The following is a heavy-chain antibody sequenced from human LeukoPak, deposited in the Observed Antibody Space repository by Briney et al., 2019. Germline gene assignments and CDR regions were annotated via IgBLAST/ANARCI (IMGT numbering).Heavy chain of an antibody. J-gene: IGHJ6*02. D-gene: IGHD2-2*01. CDR1: GGNFSSYA. CDR3: ARVPGYCSSTSCYVDSYYGMDV. CDR2: IIPIFGTA. Sequence: GASVKVSCKASGGNFSSYAISWVRQAPGQGLEWMGGIIPIFGTASYVQKFQGRVTITADESTSTAYMELSGLRSEDTAVYYCARVPGYCSSTSCYVDSYYGMDVWGQGTTVTVSS. V-gene: IGHV1-69*13.